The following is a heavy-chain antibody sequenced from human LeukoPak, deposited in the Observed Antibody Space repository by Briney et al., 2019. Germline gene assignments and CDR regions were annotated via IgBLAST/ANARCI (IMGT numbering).Heavy chain of an antibody. Sequence: ASVKVSCKASGYTFTSYDINWVRQATGQGLEWMGWMNPNSGNTGYAQKFQGRVTMTRNTSISTAYMELSSLRSEDTAVYYCEVVTKGRRSYYYGMEVWGQGTTVTVSS. CDR2: MNPNSGNT. CDR1: GYTFTSYD. D-gene: IGHD2-21*02. V-gene: IGHV1-8*01. J-gene: IGHJ6*02. CDR3: EVVTKGRRSYYYGMEV.